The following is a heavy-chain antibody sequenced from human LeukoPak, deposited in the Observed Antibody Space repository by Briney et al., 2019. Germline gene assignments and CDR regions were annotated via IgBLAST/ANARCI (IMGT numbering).Heavy chain of an antibody. J-gene: IGHJ3*02. CDR2: ISYDGSNK. Sequence: GGSLRLSCAASGFTFSSYAMHWVRQAPGKGLEWVAVISYDGSNKYYADSVKGRFTISRDNSKNTLYLQMNSLRAEDTAVYYCAREHCSGGSCYPDAFDIWGQGTMVTVSS. CDR1: GFTFSSYA. CDR3: AREHCSGGSCYPDAFDI. D-gene: IGHD2-15*01. V-gene: IGHV3-30*04.